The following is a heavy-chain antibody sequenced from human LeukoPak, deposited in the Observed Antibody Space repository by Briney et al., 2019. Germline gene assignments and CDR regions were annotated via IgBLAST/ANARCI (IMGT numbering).Heavy chain of an antibody. J-gene: IGHJ4*02. V-gene: IGHV4-30-2*01. CDR1: GGSISSTDYY. CDR2: IYHSGST. CDR3: ARDKRVGALDY. D-gene: IGHD1-26*01. Sequence: PSETLSLTCTVSGGSISSTDYYWSWIRQPPGKGLEWIGYIYHSGSTYYNPSLKSRVTISVDRSKNQFSLKLSSVTAADTAVYYCARDKRVGALDYWGQGTLVTVSS.